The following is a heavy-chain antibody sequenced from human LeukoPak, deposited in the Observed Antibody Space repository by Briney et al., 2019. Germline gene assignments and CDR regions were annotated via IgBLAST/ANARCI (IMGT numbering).Heavy chain of an antibody. CDR2: ISSSSSSYT. V-gene: IGHV3-11*06. Sequence: GGSLRLSCAASGFTFSDYYMSWIRQAPGKGLEWVSYISSSSSSYTNYADSVKGRFTISRDNAKNPLYLQMNSLRAEDTAVYYCARGITMVRGVIKIAWGQGTLVTVSS. CDR1: GFTFSDYY. CDR3: ARGITMVRGVIKIA. J-gene: IGHJ5*02. D-gene: IGHD3-10*01.